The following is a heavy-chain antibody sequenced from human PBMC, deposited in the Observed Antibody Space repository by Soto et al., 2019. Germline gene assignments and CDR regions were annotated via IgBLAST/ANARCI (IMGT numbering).Heavy chain of an antibody. J-gene: IGHJ3*02. V-gene: IGHV3-72*01. D-gene: IGHD6-19*01. CDR3: ARTVPGILYYAFDI. Sequence: EVQLVESGGGLVQPGGSLRLSCAASAFTFSDHYMDWVRQAPGKGLEWVGRIRNKANSYTTEYAVSVKGRFTISRDDSNNSLDLQMNSLKTDVTAVYYCARTVPGILYYAFDIWGRGTMVNVS. CDR1: AFTFSDHY. CDR2: IRNKANSYTT.